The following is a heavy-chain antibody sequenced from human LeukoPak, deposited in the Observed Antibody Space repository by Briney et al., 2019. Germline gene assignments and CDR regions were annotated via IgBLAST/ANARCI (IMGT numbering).Heavy chain of an antibody. J-gene: IGHJ4*02. Sequence: SETLSLTCTVSGGSISSSSYYWGWIRQPPGKGLEWIGSIYYSGSTYYNPSLKSRATISVDTSKNQFSLKLSSVTAADTAVYYCARHWGATVTVPLDYWGQGTLVTVSS. V-gene: IGHV4-39*01. CDR3: ARHWGATVTVPLDY. D-gene: IGHD4-17*01. CDR2: IYYSGST. CDR1: GGSISSSSYY.